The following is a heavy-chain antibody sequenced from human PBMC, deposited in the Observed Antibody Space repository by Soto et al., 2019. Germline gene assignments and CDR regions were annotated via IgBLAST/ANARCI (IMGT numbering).Heavy chain of an antibody. J-gene: IGHJ6*02. V-gene: IGHV4-31*03. Sequence: SETLSLTCTLSRGSISSGGYYWTWIRQHPGKGLEWIAYIYHSGYTFYNPSLKSRVTMSVDTSKNQFSLKLRSVTAADTAVYYCAKWEGLGSDYYYYAMDVWGQGTTVT. CDR2: IYHSGYT. D-gene: IGHD1-26*01. CDR3: AKWEGLGSDYYYYAMDV. CDR1: RGSISSGGYY.